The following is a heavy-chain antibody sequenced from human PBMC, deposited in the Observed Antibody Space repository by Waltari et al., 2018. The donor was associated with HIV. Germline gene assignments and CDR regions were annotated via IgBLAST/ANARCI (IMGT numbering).Heavy chain of an antibody. Sequence: QVQLVQSGAAVKKPGASVKVSCKASGYTFTSYDINWVRQATGQGLEWMGWMNPNSGNTGYAQKFQGRVTMTRNTSISTAYMELSSLRSEDTAVYYCARSYDYGGNPIYYGMDVWGQGTTVTVSS. V-gene: IGHV1-8*01. CDR2: MNPNSGNT. J-gene: IGHJ6*02. D-gene: IGHD4-17*01. CDR1: GYTFTSYD. CDR3: ARSYDYGGNPIYYGMDV.